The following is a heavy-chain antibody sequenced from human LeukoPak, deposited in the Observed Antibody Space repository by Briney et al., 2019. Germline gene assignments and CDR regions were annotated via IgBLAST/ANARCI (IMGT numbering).Heavy chain of an antibody. J-gene: IGHJ4*02. CDR2: IYHSGIA. Sequence: SETLSLTCTVSGGSITGYYWGWIRQPPGKGLEWIGYIYHSGIAKYNPSLKSRVTMSVDTSKNHFSLKLSSVTDADTAVYYCARDAVAGRVYYFDYWGQGILVTVSS. CDR1: GGSITGYY. D-gene: IGHD6-19*01. V-gene: IGHV4-59*01. CDR3: ARDAVAGRVYYFDY.